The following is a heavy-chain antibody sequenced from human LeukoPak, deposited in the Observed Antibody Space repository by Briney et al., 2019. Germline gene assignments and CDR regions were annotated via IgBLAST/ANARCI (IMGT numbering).Heavy chain of an antibody. D-gene: IGHD5-24*01. CDR2: MSSSSSTV. Sequence: GGSLRLSCAASGFSFSSYSMNWVRQAPGKGLEWVSSMSSSSSTVYYADSVKGRFTIPRDNAKNSLYLQMNSLRAEDTAVYYCARDSRDGYRGDYWGQGTLVTVSS. V-gene: IGHV3-48*04. J-gene: IGHJ4*02. CDR3: ARDSRDGYRGDY. CDR1: GFSFSSYS.